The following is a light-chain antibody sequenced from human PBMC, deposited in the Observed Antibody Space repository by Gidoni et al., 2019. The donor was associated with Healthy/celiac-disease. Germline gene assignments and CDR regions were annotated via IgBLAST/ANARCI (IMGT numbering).Light chain of an antibody. CDR3: QSADSSGTYEV. V-gene: IGLV3-25*02. CDR2: QDS. Sequence: SYELTQPPSVSVSPGQTARITCSGDALPKKYAYWYQQKPGQAPVLVIYQDSARPSGIPERFSGSSSGTTVTLTISGVQAEDEADYYCQSADSSGTYEVFGGGTKLTVL. J-gene: IGLJ3*02. CDR1: ALPKKY.